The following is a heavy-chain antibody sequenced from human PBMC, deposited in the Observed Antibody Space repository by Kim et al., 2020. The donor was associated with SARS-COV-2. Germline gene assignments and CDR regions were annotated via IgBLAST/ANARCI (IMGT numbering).Heavy chain of an antibody. CDR1: GGSISSSSYY. CDR3: ARGYSSSSPFYYYYYGMDV. D-gene: IGHD6-6*01. J-gene: IGHJ6*02. Sequence: SETLSLTCTVSGGSISSSSYYWGWIRQPPGKGLEWIGSIYYSGSTYYNPSLKSRVTISVDTSKNQFSLKLSSVTAADTAVYYCARGYSSSSPFYYYYYGMDVWGQGTTVTVSS. CDR2: IYYSGST. V-gene: IGHV4-39*01.